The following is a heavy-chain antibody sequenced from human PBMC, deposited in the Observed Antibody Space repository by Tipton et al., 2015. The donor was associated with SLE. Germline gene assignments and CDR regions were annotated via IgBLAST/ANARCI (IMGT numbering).Heavy chain of an antibody. J-gene: IGHJ4*02. CDR2: ISWNSGSI. CDR1: GFTFDDYA. V-gene: IGHV3-9*01. Sequence: SLRLSCAASGFTFDDYAMHWVRQAPGKGLEWASGISWNSGSIGYADSVKGRFTISRDNAKNSLYLQMNSLRAEDTALYYCAKDIYGSGSLFGGGLDYWGQGTLVTVSS. CDR3: AKDIYGSGSLFGGGLDY. D-gene: IGHD3-10*01.